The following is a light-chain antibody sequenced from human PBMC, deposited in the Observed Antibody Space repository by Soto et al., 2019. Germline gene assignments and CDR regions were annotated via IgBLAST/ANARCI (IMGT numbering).Light chain of an antibody. CDR1: ESIARH. CDR2: AAS. J-gene: IGKJ5*01. Sequence: DIQKTQSPSSLSASVRDIVTITCRASESIARHLNWYQQKPGKAPKLLIYAASSLQNGVPSRFRGGGSGTDFTLTISNLQPEDFATYYCQQSYSALSITFGQGTRLEIK. CDR3: QQSYSALSIT. V-gene: IGKV1-39*01.